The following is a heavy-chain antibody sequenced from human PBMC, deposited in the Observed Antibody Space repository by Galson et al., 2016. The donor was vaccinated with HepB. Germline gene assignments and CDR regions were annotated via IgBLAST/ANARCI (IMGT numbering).Heavy chain of an antibody. D-gene: IGHD1-26*01. V-gene: IGHV1-18*01. CDR3: ASGIVGANADFDY. CDR2: ISAYNGNT. J-gene: IGHJ4*02. CDR1: GYTFTTYG. Sequence: SCKASGYTFTTYGINWVRQAPGQGLEWMGWISAYNGNTNYAQKVQGRVTMSTDTSTSTAYMELRSLRSDDTAVYYCASGIVGANADFDYWGQGTLVTVSS.